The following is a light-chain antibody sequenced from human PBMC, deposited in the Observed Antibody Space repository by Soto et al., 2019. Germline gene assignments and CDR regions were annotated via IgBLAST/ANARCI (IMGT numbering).Light chain of an antibody. Sequence: QSVLTQPPSVSGAPGQRVTMSCTGSSSNIGAGYHVHWYQQLPGTAPKLLIYTNRYRPSGVPDRFSGSRSGTSASLAITGLQAEDEADYYCQSSDSSLGYVFGTGTKLTVL. CDR2: TNR. CDR1: SSNIGAGYH. V-gene: IGLV1-40*01. CDR3: QSSDSSLGYV. J-gene: IGLJ1*01.